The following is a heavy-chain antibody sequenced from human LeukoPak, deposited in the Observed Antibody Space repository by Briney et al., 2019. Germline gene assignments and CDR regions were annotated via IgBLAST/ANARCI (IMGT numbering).Heavy chain of an antibody. CDR3: ARDINSVAFDM. D-gene: IGHD1-1*01. Sequence: GGSLRLSCAGSAFTLSIHTINWVRQAPGRGLEWVSCIGFSTTYIHYADSVKGRFTVTRDNAKGSVSLQMNSLRAEDTAVYYCARDINSVAFDMWGQGTVVTVSS. CDR1: AFTLSIHT. J-gene: IGHJ3*02. V-gene: IGHV3-21*01. CDR2: IGFSTTYI.